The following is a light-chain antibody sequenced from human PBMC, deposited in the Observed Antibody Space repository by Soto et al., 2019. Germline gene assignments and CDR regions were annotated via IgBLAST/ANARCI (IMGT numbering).Light chain of an antibody. J-gene: IGLJ2*01. CDR3: ASWDNDLNGPI. CDR2: KNN. CDR1: ASNVGSTY. V-gene: IGLV1-47*01. Sequence: QSVLTQPPSASGTPGQRVSISCSGSASNVGSTYVFWYQQVPGTAPTVLIYKNNQRPSDVSDRFSGSKSGTSASLAISGLRVDDEADYYCASWDNDLNGPIFGGGTKLTVL.